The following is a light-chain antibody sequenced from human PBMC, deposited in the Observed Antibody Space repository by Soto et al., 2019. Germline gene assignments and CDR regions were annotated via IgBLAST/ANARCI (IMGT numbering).Light chain of an antibody. Sequence: EIVLTQSPGTLSLSPGERATLSCRASQSVSSSYLAWYQQKPGQAPRLLIYGASSRTTGIPEGFSGSGSGTDFTLTISRLEPEVLAVYDGHQYGRSRYTCGQGTELEIK. CDR2: GAS. CDR1: QSVSSSY. CDR3: HQYGRSRYT. J-gene: IGKJ2*01. V-gene: IGKV3-20*01.